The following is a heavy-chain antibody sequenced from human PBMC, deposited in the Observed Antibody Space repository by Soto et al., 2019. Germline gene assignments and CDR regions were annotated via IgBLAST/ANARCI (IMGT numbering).Heavy chain of an antibody. V-gene: IGHV4-34*01. Sequence: QVQLQQWGAGLLKPSETLSLTCAVYGGSFSGYYWSWIRQPPGKGLEWIGEINHSGSTNYNPSLKRRITLSRDPAKNQFPLKLSSGAAADTAVYYCARGGGRYDFGPPPDYWGQGTLVTVSS. CDR3: ARGGGRYDFGPPPDY. D-gene: IGHD3-3*01. J-gene: IGHJ4*02. CDR2: INHSGST. CDR1: GGSFSGYY.